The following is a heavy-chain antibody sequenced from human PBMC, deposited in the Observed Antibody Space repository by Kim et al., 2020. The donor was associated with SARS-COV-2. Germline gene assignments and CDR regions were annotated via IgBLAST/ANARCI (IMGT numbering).Heavy chain of an antibody. V-gene: IGHV1-3*01. CDR1: GYTFTSYA. Sequence: ASVKVSCKASGYTFTSYAMHWVRQAPGQRLEWMGWINAGNGNTKYSQKFQGRVTITRDTSASTAYMELSSLRSEDTAVYYCARDGYDYVWGSYRYEYWGQGTLVTVSS. J-gene: IGHJ4*02. CDR3: ARDGYDYVWGSYRYEY. D-gene: IGHD3-16*02. CDR2: INAGNGNT.